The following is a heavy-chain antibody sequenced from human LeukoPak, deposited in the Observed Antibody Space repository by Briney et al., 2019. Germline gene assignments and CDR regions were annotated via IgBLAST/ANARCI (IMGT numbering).Heavy chain of an antibody. Sequence: SETLSLTCAVYGGSLSGYYWSWVRHPPGEGLEWIGETNHSVSTNYNTSPKRRATIPFATSKKQSSLNLSSVTAADTAVYYCARGIVLMVYAIGGEYYFDYWGQGTLVTVSS. CDR3: ARGIVLMVYAIGGEYYFDY. CDR2: TNHSVST. CDR1: GGSLSGYY. D-gene: IGHD2-8*01. J-gene: IGHJ4*02. V-gene: IGHV4-34*01.